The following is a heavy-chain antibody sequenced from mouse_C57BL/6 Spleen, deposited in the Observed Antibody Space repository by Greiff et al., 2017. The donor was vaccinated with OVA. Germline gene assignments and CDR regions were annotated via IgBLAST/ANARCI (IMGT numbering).Heavy chain of an antibody. D-gene: IGHD1-1*01. CDR3: AREKGYYYGSSYVYAMDY. J-gene: IGHJ4*01. Sequence: QVQLKQSDAELVKPGASVQISCKVSGYTFTDHTIHWMKQRPEQGLEWIGYIYPRDGSTKYNEKFKGKATLTADKSSSTAYMQLNSLTSEDSAVYFCAREKGYYYGSSYVYAMDYWGQGTSVTVSS. V-gene: IGHV1-78*01. CDR2: IYPRDGST. CDR1: GYTFTDHT.